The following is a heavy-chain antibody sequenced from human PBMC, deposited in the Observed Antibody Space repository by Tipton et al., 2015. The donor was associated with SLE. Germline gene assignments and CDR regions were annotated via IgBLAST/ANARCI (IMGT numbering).Heavy chain of an antibody. J-gene: IGHJ4*02. V-gene: IGHV3-23*01. D-gene: IGHD2-15*01. Sequence: SLRLSCAASGFTFSSYAMSWVRQAAGKGLEWVSGISTSGGDTLYADSVKGRFIISRDNSKSMLYLQMTTLRAEDTALYYCARQLGYCSDGSCYFDYWGQGTLVTVSS. CDR2: ISTSGGDT. CDR3: ARQLGYCSDGSCYFDY. CDR1: GFTFSSYA.